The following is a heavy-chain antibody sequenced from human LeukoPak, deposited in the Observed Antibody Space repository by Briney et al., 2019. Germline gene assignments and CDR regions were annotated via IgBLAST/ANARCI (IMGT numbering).Heavy chain of an antibody. Sequence: GGSLRLSCAVSGFTFSSSSLNWVRQAPGKGLEWVSAIGVSGSNTHYADSVKGRFTISRDNSKNTLYLQMTSLRVEDTAVYYCAPQLVPFAYWGQGTLVTVSS. CDR1: GFTFSSSS. CDR2: IGVSGSNT. J-gene: IGHJ4*02. CDR3: APQLVPFAY. V-gene: IGHV3-23*01. D-gene: IGHD5-24*01.